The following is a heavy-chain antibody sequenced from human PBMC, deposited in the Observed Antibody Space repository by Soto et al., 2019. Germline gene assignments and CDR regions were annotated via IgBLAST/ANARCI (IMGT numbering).Heavy chain of an antibody. J-gene: IGHJ4*02. CDR1: GGSISSYY. CDR2: IYYSGST. V-gene: IGHV4-59*01. D-gene: IGHD2-15*01. CDR3: AREYCSGGSCYSGFGY. Sequence: PSETLSLTCTVSGGSISSYYWSWIRQPPGKGLEWIGYIYYSGSTNYNPSLKSRVTISVDTSKNQFSLKLSSVTAADTAVYYCAREYCSGGSCYSGFGYWGQGTLVTVSS.